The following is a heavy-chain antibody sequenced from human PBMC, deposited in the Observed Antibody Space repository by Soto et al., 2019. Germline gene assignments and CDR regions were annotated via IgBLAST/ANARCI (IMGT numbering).Heavy chain of an antibody. Sequence: QVQLQQWGAGLLKPSETLSLTCAVYGGSFSGYYWSWIRQPPGKGLEWIGEINHSGSTNYNPSLKRRVTISVDTSKNQFSLKLSSVTAADTAVYYCARAIYGSGSYNLQLFDYWGQGTLVTVSS. CDR3: ARAIYGSGSYNLQLFDY. CDR2: INHSGST. J-gene: IGHJ4*02. V-gene: IGHV4-34*01. D-gene: IGHD3-10*01. CDR1: GGSFSGYY.